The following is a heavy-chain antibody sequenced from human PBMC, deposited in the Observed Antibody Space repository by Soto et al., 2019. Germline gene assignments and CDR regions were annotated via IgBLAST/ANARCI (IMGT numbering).Heavy chain of an antibody. V-gene: IGHV1-69*13. CDR2: LIPIFGTA. D-gene: IGHD6-6*01. Sequence: GASVMVSCKASGGAFSSYAISWVRQAPVQGLEWMGGLIPIFGTANYAQKFQGRVTITADESTSTAYMELSTLRSEDSAVYYCATSSIAADRYYYYGMAVRGQGTTVTVS. CDR1: GGAFSSYA. J-gene: IGHJ6*02. CDR3: ATSSIAADRYYYYGMAV.